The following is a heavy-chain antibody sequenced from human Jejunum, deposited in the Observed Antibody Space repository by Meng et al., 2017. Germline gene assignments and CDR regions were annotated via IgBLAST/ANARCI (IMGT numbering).Heavy chain of an antibody. V-gene: IGHV2-5*02. D-gene: IGHD6-13*01. CDR2: IYWDDDK. CDR3: AHRLGPSSRSWDVGYFDY. Sequence: QITLKGSGPTLVKPTQTLTLTCTFSGFSLSTSGVGVGWIRQPPGKALDYLALIYWDDDKRYSPSLRSRLTIAKDTSKNQVVLTMTNMDPVDTATYYCAHRLGPSSRSWDVGYFDYWGQGTLVTVSS. CDR1: GFSLSTSGVG. J-gene: IGHJ4*02.